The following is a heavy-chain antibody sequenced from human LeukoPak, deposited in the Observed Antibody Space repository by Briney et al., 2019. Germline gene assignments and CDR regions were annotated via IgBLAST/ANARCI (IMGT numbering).Heavy chain of an antibody. V-gene: IGHV3-11*01. CDR2: ISSSGSTI. Sequence: PGGSLRLSCAASGFTFSDYYMSWIRQAPGKGLEWVSYISSSGSTIYYADSVKGRFTISRDNAKNSLYLQMNSLRAEDTAVYYCAKEEWLGKMNYFDHWGQGTLVTVSS. CDR1: GFTFSDYY. CDR3: AKEEWLGKMNYFDH. J-gene: IGHJ4*02. D-gene: IGHD6-19*01.